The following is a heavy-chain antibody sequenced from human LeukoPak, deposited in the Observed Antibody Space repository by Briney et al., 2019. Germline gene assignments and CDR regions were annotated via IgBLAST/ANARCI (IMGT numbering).Heavy chain of an antibody. V-gene: IGHV4-59*01. D-gene: IGHD2-2*01. Sequence: SETLSLTCTVSGGSISSYYWRWIRQPPGKGLEWIGYIYYSGSTNYNPSLKSRVTISVDTSKNQFSLKLSSVTAADTAVYYCARSPCTICSLIDYWGQGTLVTVSS. CDR2: IYYSGST. CDR3: ARSPCTICSLIDY. J-gene: IGHJ4*02. CDR1: GGSISSYY.